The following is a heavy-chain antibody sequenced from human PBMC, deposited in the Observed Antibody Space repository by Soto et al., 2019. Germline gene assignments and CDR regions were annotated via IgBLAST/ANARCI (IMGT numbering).Heavy chain of an antibody. Sequence: QVQLVESWGGLVQPGRSLRLSCAVSGFTVSTYGMHWVRQAPGKGLEWVAVISRDGGTKYYADSVKGRFTISRDNSRNTLFLEMNSLRGDDMAVYYCTGEVASGYWGQGTLVTVSS. V-gene: IGHV3-30*03. CDR1: GFTVSTYG. D-gene: IGHD2-8*02. CDR2: ISRDGGTK. CDR3: TGEVASGY. J-gene: IGHJ4*02.